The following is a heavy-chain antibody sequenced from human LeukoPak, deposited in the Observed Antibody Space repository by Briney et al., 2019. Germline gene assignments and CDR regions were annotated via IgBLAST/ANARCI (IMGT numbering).Heavy chain of an antibody. CDR3: ARAGITIFGVENNWFDP. D-gene: IGHD3-3*01. V-gene: IGHV1-69*04. Sequence: SVKVSCKASGGTFSSYAISWVRQAPGQGLEWMGRIIPILGIANYAQKFQGRVTITADKSTSTAYMELSSLRSGDTAVYYCARAGITIFGVENNWFDPWGQGTLVTVSS. CDR1: GGTFSSYA. CDR2: IIPILGIA. J-gene: IGHJ5*02.